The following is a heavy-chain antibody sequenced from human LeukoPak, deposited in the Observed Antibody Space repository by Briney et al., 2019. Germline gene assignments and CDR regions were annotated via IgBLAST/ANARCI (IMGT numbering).Heavy chain of an antibody. Sequence: ASVKVSCKASGYTFTSYGISWVRQAPGQGLEWMGWISAYNGNTNYAQKLQGRATMTTDTSTSTAYMELRSLRSDDTAVYYCARVPRPTKAFDYWGQGTLVTVSS. CDR3: ARVPRPTKAFDY. J-gene: IGHJ4*02. CDR2: ISAYNGNT. D-gene: IGHD2-8*01. CDR1: GYTFTSYG. V-gene: IGHV1-18*01.